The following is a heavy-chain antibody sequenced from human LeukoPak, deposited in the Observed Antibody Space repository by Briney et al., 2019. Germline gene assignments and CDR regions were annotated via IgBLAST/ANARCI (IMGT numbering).Heavy chain of an antibody. D-gene: IGHD3-22*01. J-gene: IGHJ4*02. V-gene: IGHV1-46*01. CDR3: ARDLSYYYDSSGFDY. Sequence: GASVKVSCTASGYTFTSYYMHWVRQAPGQGLEWMGIINPSGGSTSYAQKFQGRVTMTRDTSTSTAYMELSSLRSEDTAVYYCARDLSYYYDSSGFDYWGQGTLVTVSS. CDR1: GYTFTSYY. CDR2: INPSGGST.